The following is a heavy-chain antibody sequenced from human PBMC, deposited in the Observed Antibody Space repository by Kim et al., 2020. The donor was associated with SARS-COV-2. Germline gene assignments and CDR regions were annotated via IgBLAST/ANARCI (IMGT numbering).Heavy chain of an antibody. J-gene: IGHJ2*01. D-gene: IGHD5-18*01. Sequence: YAHKLQGRVTKTRDTSISTAYMGLSRLRSDDTAVYYCARVNMGTYWYFDLWGRGTLVTVSS. CDR3: ARVNMGTYWYFDL. V-gene: IGHV1-2*02.